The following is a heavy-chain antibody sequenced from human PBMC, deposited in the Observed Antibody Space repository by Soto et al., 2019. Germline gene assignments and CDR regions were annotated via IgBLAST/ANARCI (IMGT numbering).Heavy chain of an antibody. CDR1: GYTFTSYA. Sequence: ASVKVSCKASGYTFTSYAMHWVRQAPGQRLEWMGWINAGNGNTKYSQKFQGRVTITRDTSASTAYMELSSLRSEDTAVYYCARDRGYCSSTSCYAPYYYYYMDVWGKGTTVTVSS. J-gene: IGHJ6*03. CDR3: ARDRGYCSSTSCYAPYYYYYMDV. D-gene: IGHD2-2*01. V-gene: IGHV1-3*01. CDR2: INAGNGNT.